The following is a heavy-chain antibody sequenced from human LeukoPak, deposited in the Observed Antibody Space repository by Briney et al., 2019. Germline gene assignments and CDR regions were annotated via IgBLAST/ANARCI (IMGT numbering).Heavy chain of an antibody. Sequence: SQTLSLTGTVSGGSISSGDYYWSWIRQPPGKGLEWIGYIYYSGSTYYNPSLKSRVTISVDTSKNQFSLKLSSVTAADTAVYYCASLLGYCSSTSCYYGAFDIWGQGTMVTVSS. J-gene: IGHJ3*02. CDR1: GGSISSGDYY. CDR2: IYYSGST. CDR3: ASLLGYCSSTSCYYGAFDI. D-gene: IGHD2-2*01. V-gene: IGHV4-30-4*01.